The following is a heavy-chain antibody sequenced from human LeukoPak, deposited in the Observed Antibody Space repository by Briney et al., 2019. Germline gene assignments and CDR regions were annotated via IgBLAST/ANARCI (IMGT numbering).Heavy chain of an antibody. Sequence: SVKVSCKASGGTFSSYAISWVRQSPGQGLEWMGGIIPIFGTANYAQKFQGRVTITADESTSTAYMELSSLRSEDTAVYYCASELRGRDGYNGGYWGQGTLVTVSS. CDR1: GGTFSSYA. V-gene: IGHV1-69*01. D-gene: IGHD5-24*01. J-gene: IGHJ4*02. CDR3: ASELRGRDGYNGGY. CDR2: IIPIFGTA.